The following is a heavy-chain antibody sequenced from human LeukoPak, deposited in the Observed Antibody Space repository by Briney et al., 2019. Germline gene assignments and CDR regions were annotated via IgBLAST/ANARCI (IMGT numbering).Heavy chain of an antibody. CDR1: GGSFSGYY. D-gene: IGHD6-19*01. CDR2: INHSGST. V-gene: IGHV4-34*01. J-gene: IGHJ4*02. CDR3: ATPDSSGWYDY. Sequence: SETLSLTCAAYGGSFSGYYRSWIRQPPGKGLEWIGEINHSGSTNYNPSLKSRVTISVDTSKNQFSLKLSSVTAADTAVYYCATPDSSGWYDYWGQGTPVTVSS.